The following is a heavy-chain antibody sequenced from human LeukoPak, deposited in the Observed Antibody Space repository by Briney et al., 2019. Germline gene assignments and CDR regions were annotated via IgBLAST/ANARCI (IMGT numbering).Heavy chain of an antibody. CDR3: AKDRVSSGYYEDAFDI. J-gene: IGHJ3*02. D-gene: IGHD3-22*01. CDR1: GFTFSSYA. Sequence: PGGSLRLSCAASGFTFSSYAMSWVRQAPGKGLEWVSAISGSGGSTYYADSVKGRFTISRDNSKNTLYLQMNSLRAEDTAVYYCAKDRVSSGYYEDAFDIWGQGTMVTVSS. V-gene: IGHV3-23*01. CDR2: ISGSGGST.